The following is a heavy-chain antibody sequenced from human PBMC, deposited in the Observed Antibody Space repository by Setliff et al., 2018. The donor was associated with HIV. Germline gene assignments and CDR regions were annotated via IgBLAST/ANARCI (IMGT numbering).Heavy chain of an antibody. Sequence: SETLSLTCGVSGYSISRGYYWGWMRQPPGKGLEWIGTIYHSGSTYYNPSLKSRVTMSVDTAKNRFSLKLISVTAADTAVYYCARDRALRFSKSPSFNYFDVWGQGALVTVSS. CDR3: ARDRALRFSKSPSFNYFDV. J-gene: IGHJ4*02. CDR2: IYHSGST. D-gene: IGHD3-10*01. CDR1: GYSISRGYY. V-gene: IGHV4-38-2*02.